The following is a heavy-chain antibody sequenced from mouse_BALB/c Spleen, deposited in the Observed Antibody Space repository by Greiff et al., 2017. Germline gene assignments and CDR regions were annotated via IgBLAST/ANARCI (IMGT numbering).Heavy chain of an antibody. Sequence: EVKLVESGGGLVKPGGSLKLSCAASGFTFSSYAMSWVRQTPEKRLEWVASISSGGSTYYPDSVKGRFTISRDNARNILYLQMSSLKSEDTAMYYCARRGGDYDFYAMDYWGQGTSVTVSS. CDR1: GFTFSSYA. CDR2: ISSGGST. D-gene: IGHD2-4*01. J-gene: IGHJ4*01. V-gene: IGHV5-6-5*01. CDR3: ARRGGDYDFYAMDY.